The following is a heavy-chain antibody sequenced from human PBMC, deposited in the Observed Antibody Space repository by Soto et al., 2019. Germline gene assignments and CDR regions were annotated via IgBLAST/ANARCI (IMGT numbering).Heavy chain of an antibody. CDR2: IIPIFGTA. V-gene: IGHV1-69*12. J-gene: IGHJ6*02. Sequence: QVQLVQSGAEVKKPGFSVKVSCKASGGTFSSYAISWVRQAPGQGLQWMGGIIPIFGTANYTQKFQGRVTITADESTSTAYMELSSLRSEDTAVYYCARDLLIAVAGDYYYYGMDVWGQGTTVTVSS. D-gene: IGHD6-19*01. CDR3: ARDLLIAVAGDYYYYGMDV. CDR1: GGTFSSYA.